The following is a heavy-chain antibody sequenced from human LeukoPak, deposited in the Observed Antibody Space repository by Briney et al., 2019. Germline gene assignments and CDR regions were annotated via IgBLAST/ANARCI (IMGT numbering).Heavy chain of an antibody. V-gene: IGHV4-39*01. D-gene: IGHD1-26*01. J-gene: IGHJ5*02. Sequence: SETLSLTCTVSGGSISSSSYYWGWIRQPPGKGLEWIGSIYYSGSTHYNPSLKSRVTISVDTSKNQFSLKLSSVTAADTAVYYCARLLIVGATTYGPVWFDPWGQGTLVTVSS. CDR3: ARLLIVGATTYGPVWFDP. CDR2: IYYSGST. CDR1: GGSISSSSYY.